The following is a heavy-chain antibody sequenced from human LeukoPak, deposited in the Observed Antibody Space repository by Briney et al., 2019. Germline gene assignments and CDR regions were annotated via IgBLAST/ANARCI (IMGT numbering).Heavy chain of an antibody. V-gene: IGHV1-24*01. CDR3: ATDLRLAVPEGFDY. CDR2: FDPEDGET. CDR1: GYTLTELS. J-gene: IGHJ4*02. Sequence: ASVKVSCKVSGYTLTELSMHWVRQAPGKGLEWMGGFDPEDGETIYAQKFQGRVTMTEDTSTDTAYMELSSLRSEDTAVYYCATDLRLAVPEGFDYWGQGTLVTVSS. D-gene: IGHD6-19*01.